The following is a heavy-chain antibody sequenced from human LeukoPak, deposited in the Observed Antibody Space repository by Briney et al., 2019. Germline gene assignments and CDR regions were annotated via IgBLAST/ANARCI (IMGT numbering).Heavy chain of an antibody. CDR2: ISGSGGST. CDR3: AKDAGDVLRYFARRPEFDY. V-gene: IGHV3-23*01. Sequence: PGGTLRLSCAASGFTFSSYGMSWVRQAPGKGLEWVSAISGSGGSTYYADSVKGRFTISRDNSKNTLYLQMNSLRAEDTAVYYFAKDAGDVLRYFARRPEFDYWGQGTLVTVPS. D-gene: IGHD3-9*01. J-gene: IGHJ4*02. CDR1: GFTFSSYG.